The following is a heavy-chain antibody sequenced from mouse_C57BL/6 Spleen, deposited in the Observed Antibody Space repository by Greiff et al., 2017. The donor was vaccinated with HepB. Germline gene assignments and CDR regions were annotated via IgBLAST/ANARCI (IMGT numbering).Heavy chain of an antibody. CDR2: IYPRDGST. D-gene: IGHD2-4*01. Sequence: VQLQQSDAELVKPGASVKISCKVSGYTFTDHTIHWMKQRPEQGLEWIGYIYPRDGSTKYNEKLKGKATLTADKSSSTAYLQLNSLTSEDSAVYFCASGGAYYDYDGGVYWGQGTLVTVSA. J-gene: IGHJ3*01. CDR3: ASGGAYYDYDGGVY. V-gene: IGHV1-78*01. CDR1: GYTFTDHT.